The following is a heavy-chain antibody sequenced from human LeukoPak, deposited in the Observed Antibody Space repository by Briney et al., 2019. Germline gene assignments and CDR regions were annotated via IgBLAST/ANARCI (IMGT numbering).Heavy chain of an antibody. Sequence: SETLSLTCNVSGGSIGGHTFYWDWIRQPPGKGLEWIATIYYNGNTFYNPSLKSRVAISIDMSKSQFFLHLTSVSAADTAVYYCARLTALAGHRGAFDIWGPGTLVTVSS. D-gene: IGHD6-19*01. V-gene: IGHV4-39*01. J-gene: IGHJ3*02. CDR3: ARLTALAGHRGAFDI. CDR1: GGSIGGHTFY. CDR2: IYYNGNT.